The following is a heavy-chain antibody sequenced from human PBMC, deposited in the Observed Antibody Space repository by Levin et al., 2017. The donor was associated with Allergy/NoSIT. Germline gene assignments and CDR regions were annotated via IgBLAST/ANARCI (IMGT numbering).Heavy chain of an antibody. CDR1: GFTFRSCW. D-gene: IGHD1-1*01. CDR2: FSLLFFLP. CDR3: ARDPGQNWHDWYFDL. Sequence: GLSLRLSCAASGFTFRSCWMHWVRQGPGKGLVWFALFSLLFFLPSSSSSFQGRFTISRDNAKNTLYLHMDSLRAEDTAVYYCARDPGQNWHDWYFDLWGRGTLVTVSS. J-gene: IGHJ2*01. V-gene: IGHV3-74*01.